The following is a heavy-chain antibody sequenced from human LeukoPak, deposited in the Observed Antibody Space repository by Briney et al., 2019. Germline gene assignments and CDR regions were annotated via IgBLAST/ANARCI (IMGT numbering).Heavy chain of an antibody. V-gene: IGHV3-23*01. CDR3: AKVDGREVVVTATDY. J-gene: IGHJ4*02. CDR2: ISGSGGST. Sequence: PGGFLRLSCAASGFTFSSYGMSWVRQAPGKGLEWVSAISGSGGSTYYADSVKGRFTISRDNSKNTLYLQMNSLRAEDTAVYYCAKVDGREVVVTATDYWGQGTLVAVSS. D-gene: IGHD2-21*02. CDR1: GFTFSSYG.